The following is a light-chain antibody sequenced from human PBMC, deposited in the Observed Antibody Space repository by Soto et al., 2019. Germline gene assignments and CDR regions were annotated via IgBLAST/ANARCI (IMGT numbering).Light chain of an antibody. CDR1: QTIDSW. CDR3: QQYHIYSGT. CDR2: KAS. V-gene: IGKV1-5*03. J-gene: IGKJ1*01. Sequence: DIQMTHSPSTISASVVARVTITFRPIQTIDSWLAWYQQRPGKPPNLLIYKASTLASGVPSRFSGSGSGTEFALTINSLQPDDFATYYCQQYHIYSGTFGQGTKVDIK.